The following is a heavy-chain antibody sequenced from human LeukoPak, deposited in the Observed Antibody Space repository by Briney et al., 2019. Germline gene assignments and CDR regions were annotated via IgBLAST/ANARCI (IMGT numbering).Heavy chain of an antibody. Sequence: PGGSLRLSCAASGFTFSSYGMHWVRQAPGKGLEWVAFIRYDGSNKYYADSVKGRFTISRDNAKNSLYLQMNSPRAEDTAVYYCARYRYRDSSAYDAFDIWGQGTMVTVSS. CDR3: ARYRYRDSSAYDAFDI. V-gene: IGHV3-30*02. CDR2: IRYDGSNK. J-gene: IGHJ3*02. CDR1: GFTFSSYG. D-gene: IGHD3-22*01.